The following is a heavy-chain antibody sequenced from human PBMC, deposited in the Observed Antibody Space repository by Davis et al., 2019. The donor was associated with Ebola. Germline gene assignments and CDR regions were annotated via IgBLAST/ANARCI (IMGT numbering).Heavy chain of an antibody. J-gene: IGHJ4*02. D-gene: IGHD4-23*01. CDR3: ARRGVVTPLFTFYFDY. CDR2: ISGSGGST. Sequence: GGSLRLSCAASGFTFSSYAMSWVRQAPGKGLEWVSGISGSGGSTYYADSVKGRFTISRDNSKNTLYLQMNSLRDEDTAVYYCARRGVVTPLFTFYFDYWGQGTLVTVSS. CDR1: GFTFSSYA. V-gene: IGHV3-23*01.